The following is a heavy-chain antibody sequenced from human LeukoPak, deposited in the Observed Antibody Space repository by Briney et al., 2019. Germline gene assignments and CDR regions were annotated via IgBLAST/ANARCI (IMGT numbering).Heavy chain of an antibody. CDR1: GGSISSSSYY. D-gene: IGHD6-19*01. Sequence: SETLSLTCTVSGGSISSSSYYWGWIRQPPGKGLEWIGGIYSSGSTYYNPSLKSRVTMSVDTSKNQFSLKLSSVTAADTAVYYCARSVPGYSSGWTMDFDYWGQGTLVNVSS. V-gene: IGHV4-39*07. J-gene: IGHJ4*02. CDR3: ARSVPGYSSGWTMDFDY. CDR2: IYSSGST.